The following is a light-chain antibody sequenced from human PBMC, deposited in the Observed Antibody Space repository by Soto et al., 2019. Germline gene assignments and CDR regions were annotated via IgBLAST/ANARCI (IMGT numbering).Light chain of an antibody. CDR2: EVT. CDR3: SSYTSTSRYV. V-gene: IGLV2-18*02. Sequence: QSVLPQPPSGSGSPGQSVTISCTGTSSDVGKYDRVSWYQQPPGTAPKLIIYEVTNRPSGVPARFSGSKSGNTASLTISGLQAEDEADYYCSSYTSTSRYVFGAGTKVTVL. J-gene: IGLJ1*01. CDR1: SSDVGKYDR.